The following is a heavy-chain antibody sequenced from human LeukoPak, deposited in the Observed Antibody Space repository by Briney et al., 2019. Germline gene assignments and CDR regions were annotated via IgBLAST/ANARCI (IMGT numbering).Heavy chain of an antibody. Sequence: GGSLRLSCAASGFTFSSYAMHWVRQAPGKGLEWVAVISYDGSNKYYADSVKGRFTISRDNSENTLYLQMNSLRAEDTAVYYCAGDGSGSYHFDYWGQGTLVTVSS. V-gene: IGHV3-30-3*01. D-gene: IGHD1-26*01. CDR3: AGDGSGSYHFDY. CDR2: ISYDGSNK. CDR1: GFTFSSYA. J-gene: IGHJ4*02.